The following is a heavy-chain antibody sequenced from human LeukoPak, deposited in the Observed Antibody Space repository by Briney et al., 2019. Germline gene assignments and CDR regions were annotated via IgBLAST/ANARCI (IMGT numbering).Heavy chain of an antibody. CDR2: MNPNSGNT. CDR1: GYTFTSYD. J-gene: IGHJ6*02. D-gene: IGHD6-6*01. Sequence: GASVKVSCKASGYTFTSYDINWVRQATGQRLEWMGWMNPNSGNTGYAQKFQGRVTMTRNTSISTAYMELSSLRSEDTAVYYCARGDEYSSSSVSYYGMDVWGQGTTVTVSS. V-gene: IGHV1-8*01. CDR3: ARGDEYSSSSVSYYGMDV.